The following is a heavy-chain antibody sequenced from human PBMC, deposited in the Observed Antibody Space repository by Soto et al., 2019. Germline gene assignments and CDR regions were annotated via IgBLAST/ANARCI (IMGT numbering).Heavy chain of an antibody. D-gene: IGHD6-19*01. CDR1: GFTFNYYP. J-gene: IGHJ6*01. V-gene: IGHV3-30-3*01. CDR3: ARLPGPLVAVLYIYPLDGREAMSDVHV. Sequence: QMQLVESGGGVVQPGGSLRLSCAASGFTFNYYPMHWVRQAPGKGLEWVAVVSFDGSNKYYADSVKGRFTISKDNSKNTLYLQMNSLRREDTAVYYCARLPGPLVAVLYIYPLDGREAMSDVHVW. CDR2: VSFDGSNK.